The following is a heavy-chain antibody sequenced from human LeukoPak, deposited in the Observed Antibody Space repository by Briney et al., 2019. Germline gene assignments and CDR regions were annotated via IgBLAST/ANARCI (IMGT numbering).Heavy chain of an antibody. J-gene: IGHJ4*02. V-gene: IGHV3-30-3*01. D-gene: IGHD3-22*01. CDR3: ARAPVLGYYDSSGYIPFGY. Sequence: GGSLRLSCAASGFTFSSYAMHWVRQAPGKGLEWVAVISYDGSNKYYADSVKGRFTISRDNSKSTLYLQMNSLRAEDTAVYYCARAPVLGYYDSSGYIPFGYWGQGTLVTVSS. CDR2: ISYDGSNK. CDR1: GFTFSSYA.